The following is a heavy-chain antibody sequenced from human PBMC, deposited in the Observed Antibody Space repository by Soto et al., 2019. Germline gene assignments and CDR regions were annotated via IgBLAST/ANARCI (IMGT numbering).Heavy chain of an antibody. Sequence: QVQLQESGPGLVKPSETLSLTCTVSGGSISSYYWSWIRQPPGKGLEWIGYIYYSGSTNYNPSLKSRVTISVDTSKNQFSLKLSSVTAADTAVYYCARDPGFGDHIHYYYGMDVWGQGTTVTVSS. CDR2: IYYSGST. CDR1: GGSISSYY. D-gene: IGHD3-10*01. CDR3: ARDPGFGDHIHYYYGMDV. J-gene: IGHJ6*02. V-gene: IGHV4-59*01.